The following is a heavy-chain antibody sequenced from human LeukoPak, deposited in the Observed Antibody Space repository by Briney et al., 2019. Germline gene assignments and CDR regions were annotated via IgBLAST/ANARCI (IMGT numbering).Heavy chain of an antibody. D-gene: IGHD3-22*01. CDR2: INPNSGGT. V-gene: IGHV1-2*02. J-gene: IGHJ4*02. CDR1: GYTFTGYY. Sequence: ASVKVSCKASGYTFTGYYMHWVRQAPGQGLEWMGWINPNSGGTNYAQKFQGRVTMTRDTSISTAYMELSRLRSDDTAVYYCARSLHYDSSGYYFRWGQETLVTVSS. CDR3: ARSLHYDSSGYYFR.